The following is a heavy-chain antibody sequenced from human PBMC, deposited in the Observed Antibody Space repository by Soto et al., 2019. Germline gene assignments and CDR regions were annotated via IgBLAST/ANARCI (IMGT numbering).Heavy chain of an antibody. CDR2: IYYSGST. D-gene: IGHD2-2*01. J-gene: IGHJ4*02. V-gene: IGHV4-31*03. CDR3: ARGIVLVPAGFVY. CDR1: GGSISSGGYY. Sequence: QVQLQESGPGLVKPSQTLSLTCTVSGGSISSGGYYWSWIRQHPGKGLEWIGYIYYSGSTYYNPSLKGRVTSSVDTSTNQFSLKLGSVTAGDTAVDYCARGIVLVPAGFVYWGQGTLVTVSS.